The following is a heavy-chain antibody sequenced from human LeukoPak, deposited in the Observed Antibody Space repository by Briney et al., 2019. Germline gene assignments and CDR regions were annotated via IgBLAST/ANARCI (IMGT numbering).Heavy chain of an antibody. Sequence: GGSLRLSCAASGFTFSSYGMSWVRQAPGKGLEWVSAISGSGGSTYYADSVKGRFTISRDNSKNTLYLQMNSLRTEDTAVYYCARVLSGRGSLYAYYYYMDVWGKGTTVTISS. CDR2: ISGSGGST. D-gene: IGHD3-16*01. CDR1: GFTFSSYG. CDR3: ARVLSGRGSLYAYYYYMDV. V-gene: IGHV3-23*01. J-gene: IGHJ6*03.